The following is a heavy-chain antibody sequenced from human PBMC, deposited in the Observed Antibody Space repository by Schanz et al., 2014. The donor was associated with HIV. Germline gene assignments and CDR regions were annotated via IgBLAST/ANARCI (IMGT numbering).Heavy chain of an antibody. CDR2: IRAAGDT. V-gene: IGHV3-23*04. D-gene: IGHD3-10*01. Sequence: VQLVESGGGVVQPGRSLILSCAASGISLTNNAMTWVRQAPGKGLEWVSDIRAAGDTYYGDSVKGRFTISRDNSKNTLYLQMNSLRAEDTAVYYCARVIGGSGSYWPFDYWGQGALVTVSS. J-gene: IGHJ4*02. CDR3: ARVIGGSGSYWPFDY. CDR1: GISLTNNA.